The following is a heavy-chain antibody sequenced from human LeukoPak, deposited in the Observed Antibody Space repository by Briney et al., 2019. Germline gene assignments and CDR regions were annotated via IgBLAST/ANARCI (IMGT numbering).Heavy chain of an antibody. D-gene: IGHD5-12*01. Sequence: SETLSLTCTVSGYSISSGYYWGWIRQPPGKGLEWIGSIYHSGSTYYNPSLKSRVTISVDTSKNQFSLKLSSVTAADTAVYYCAREYSGYVWYYFDYWGQGTLVTVSS. CDR3: AREYSGYVWYYFDY. CDR1: GYSISSGYY. CDR2: IYHSGST. J-gene: IGHJ4*02. V-gene: IGHV4-38-2*02.